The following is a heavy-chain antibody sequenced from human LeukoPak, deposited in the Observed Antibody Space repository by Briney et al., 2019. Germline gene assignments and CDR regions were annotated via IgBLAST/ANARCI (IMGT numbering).Heavy chain of an antibody. V-gene: IGHV4-59*11. CDR3: ARHWYSGGTCYMRYGWDV. CDR1: GASISSHY. Sequence: PSETLSLTCTVSGASISSHYWSWIRQPPGEGLEWLGYMFDSGRTKYNPSLGNRVTISVDTSKNQFSLRLSSVTAADTAVYYCARHWYSGGTCYMRYGWDVWGQGTTVTVSS. J-gene: IGHJ6*02. D-gene: IGHD2-15*01. CDR2: MFDSGRT.